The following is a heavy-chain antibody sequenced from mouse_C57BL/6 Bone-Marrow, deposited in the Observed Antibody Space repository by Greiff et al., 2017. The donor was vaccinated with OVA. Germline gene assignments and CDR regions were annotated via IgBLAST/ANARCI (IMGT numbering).Heavy chain of an antibody. Sequence: EVQLQQSGPELVKPGASVKISCKASGYSFTGYYMNWVKQSPEKSLEWIGEINPSTGGTTYNQKFKAKATLTVDKSSSTAYMQLKSLTSEDSAVYYCARSGDSSGYALTYWGKGTTLTVSS. D-gene: IGHD3-2*02. CDR1: GYSFTGYY. CDR3: ARSGDSSGYALTY. V-gene: IGHV1-42*01. J-gene: IGHJ2*01. CDR2: INPSTGGT.